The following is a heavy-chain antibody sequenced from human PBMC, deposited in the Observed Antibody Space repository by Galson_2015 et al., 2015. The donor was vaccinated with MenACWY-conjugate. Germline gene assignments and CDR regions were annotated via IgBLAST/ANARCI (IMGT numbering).Heavy chain of an antibody. D-gene: IGHD6-13*01. CDR1: GFTFSSYR. Sequence: SLRLSCAASGFTFSSYRVNWVRQAPGKGLEWVSSISSGSSYIYYGDSVKGRFTISRDNAKNSLYLQMNSLRAEDTAVYYCASQLGMAAAGVGYFQYWGQGTLVTVSS. CDR2: ISSGSSYI. CDR3: ASQLGMAAAGVGYFQY. V-gene: IGHV3-21*01. J-gene: IGHJ1*01.